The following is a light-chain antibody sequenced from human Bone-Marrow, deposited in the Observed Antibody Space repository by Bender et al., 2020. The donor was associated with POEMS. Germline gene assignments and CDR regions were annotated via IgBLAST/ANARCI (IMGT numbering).Light chain of an antibody. CDR1: SSDVGSYHR. J-gene: IGLJ2*01. V-gene: IGLV2-18*02. Sequence: QSALAQPPSVSGSLGQSVIISCTGTSSDVGSYHRVSWFQQSPGTGPKLIIYEVTKRPSGVPDRFSGSKSGSTASLTISGLQAEDEAHYYCSSHTSRNILFGGGTMLTVL. CDR2: EVT. CDR3: SSHTSRNIL.